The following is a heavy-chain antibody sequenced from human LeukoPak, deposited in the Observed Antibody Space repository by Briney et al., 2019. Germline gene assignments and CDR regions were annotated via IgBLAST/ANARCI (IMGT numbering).Heavy chain of an antibody. CDR3: ARGGGYSYGYSHFDS. V-gene: IGHV3-21*01. CDR2: ISSSSSYI. CDR1: GFTFSSYS. Sequence: GGSLRLSCAASGFTFSSYSMNWVRQAPGKGLEWVSSISSSSSYIYYADSVKGRFTISRDTAKNSLYLQMNSLRAEDTAVYNCARGGGYSYGYSHFDSWGQGTLVTVSS. D-gene: IGHD5-18*01. J-gene: IGHJ4*02.